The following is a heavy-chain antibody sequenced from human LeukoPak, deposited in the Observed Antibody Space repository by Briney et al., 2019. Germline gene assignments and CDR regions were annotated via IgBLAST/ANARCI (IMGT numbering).Heavy chain of an antibody. CDR3: AAWTDRGYSY. J-gene: IGHJ4*02. D-gene: IGHD5-12*01. CDR1: GFTFSRSW. Sequence: GGSLRLSCTASGFTFSRSWMNWIRQAPGKGLEWVANINPDGDGMRFVDSVKGRFTMSRDNAQSSLQLQMNSLRVEDTAFYYCAAWTDRGYSYWGQGVLVTVSS. CDR2: INPDGDGM. V-gene: IGHV3-7*01.